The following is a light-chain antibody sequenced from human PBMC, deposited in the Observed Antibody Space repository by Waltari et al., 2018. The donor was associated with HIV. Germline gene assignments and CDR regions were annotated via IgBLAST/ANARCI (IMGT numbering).Light chain of an antibody. CDR3: MQALQTPWT. CDR1: QSLLHSNGYNY. V-gene: IGKV2-28*01. Sequence: DIVMTQSPLSLPVTPGEPASISCRSSQSLLHSNGYNYLDWYLQKPWQSPQLLIYLGSNRASGVPDRFRGSGSGTDFTLKISRVEAEDVGVYYCMQALQTPWTFGQGTKVEIK. CDR2: LGS. J-gene: IGKJ1*01.